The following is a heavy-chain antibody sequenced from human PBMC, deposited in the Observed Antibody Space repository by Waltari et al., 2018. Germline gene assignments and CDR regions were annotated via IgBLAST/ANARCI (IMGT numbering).Heavy chain of an antibody. V-gene: IGHV3-23*01. Sequence: EVQLLESGGGLVQPGGSLRLSCAASGFTFSSYAMNWVRQGPGKGLEWVSAISDSGGSTNYADAVKGRFTISRDNSKNTLYLQMNSLRSEDTAVYYCARAFYAGYCSSTSCYRDYYYGMDVWGQGTTVTVSS. D-gene: IGHD2-2*01. CDR1: GFTFSSYA. CDR3: ARAFYAGYCSSTSCYRDYYYGMDV. J-gene: IGHJ6*02. CDR2: ISDSGGST.